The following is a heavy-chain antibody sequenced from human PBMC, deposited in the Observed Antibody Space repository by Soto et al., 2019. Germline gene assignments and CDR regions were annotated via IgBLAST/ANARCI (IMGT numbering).Heavy chain of an antibody. CDR2: TNSDGSST. D-gene: IGHD3-3*01. Sequence: PGGSLRLSCAASGFTFSSYWMHWVRQAPGKGLVWVSRTNSDGSSTSYADSVKGRFTISRDNAKNTLYLQMNSLRAEDTAVYYCARDYYDFWSGYYIDYYYYGMDVWGQGTTVTVSS. CDR3: ARDYYDFWSGYYIDYYYYGMDV. CDR1: GFTFSSYW. V-gene: IGHV3-74*01. J-gene: IGHJ6*02.